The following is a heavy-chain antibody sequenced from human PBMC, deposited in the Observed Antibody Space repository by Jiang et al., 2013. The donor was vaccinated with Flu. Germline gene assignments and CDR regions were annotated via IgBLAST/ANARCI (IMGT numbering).Heavy chain of an antibody. CDR2: IYTSGST. V-gene: IGHV4-61*02. CDR1: GGSISSGSYY. Sequence: APGLVKPSQTLSLTCTVSGGSISSGSYYWSWIRQPAGKGLEWIGRIYTSGSTNYNPSLKSRVTISVDTSKNQFSLKLSSVTAADTAVYYCARGRDSSSGWYWWFDP. D-gene: IGHD6-19*01. CDR3: ARGRDSSSGWYWWFDP. J-gene: IGHJ5*02.